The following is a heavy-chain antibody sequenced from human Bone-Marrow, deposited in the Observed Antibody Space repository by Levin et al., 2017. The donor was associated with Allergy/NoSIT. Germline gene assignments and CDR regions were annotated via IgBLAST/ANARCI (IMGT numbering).Heavy chain of an antibody. Sequence: GGSLRLSCAASGFAFNSYSMNWVRQAPGKGLEWVSYIRSSDSLIWYADSVRGRFTISTDNAKNSLYLQMNSLRDEDTAVYDCATDAQYAFDNWGQGILVTVSS. V-gene: IGHV3-48*02. CDR2: IRSSDSLI. D-gene: IGHD2-2*01. J-gene: IGHJ4*02. CDR3: ATDAQYAFDN. CDR1: GFAFNSYS.